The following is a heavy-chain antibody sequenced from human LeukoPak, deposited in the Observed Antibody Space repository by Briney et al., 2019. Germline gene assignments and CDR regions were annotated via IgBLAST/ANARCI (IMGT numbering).Heavy chain of an antibody. CDR1: GFTFNNYA. Sequence: GGSLRLSCAASGFTFNNYAMSWVRQAPGKGLEWVSTITGSGGSTYSADSAKGRLTISRDNSKNTLYLQMNSLRADDTALYYCARNQDSIWYYYYMDVWGKGATVTVSS. D-gene: IGHD6-13*01. CDR3: ARNQDSIWYYYYMDV. J-gene: IGHJ6*03. V-gene: IGHV3-23*01. CDR2: ITGSGGST.